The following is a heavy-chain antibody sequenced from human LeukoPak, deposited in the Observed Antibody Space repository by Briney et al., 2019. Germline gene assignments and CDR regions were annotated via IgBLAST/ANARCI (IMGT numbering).Heavy chain of an antibody. CDR1: GGSISSGGYF. CDR3: AGGVDYGDYVDY. Sequence: SQTLSLTCTVSGGSISSGGYFWNWIRQLPGKGLEWIGYIYYSGSTYDNPSLNSRIIISVNTSKNQFSLKLRSVTAADTAVYFCAGGVDYGDYVDYWGQGTLVTVSS. D-gene: IGHD4/OR15-4a*01. V-gene: IGHV4-31*03. CDR2: IYYSGST. J-gene: IGHJ4*02.